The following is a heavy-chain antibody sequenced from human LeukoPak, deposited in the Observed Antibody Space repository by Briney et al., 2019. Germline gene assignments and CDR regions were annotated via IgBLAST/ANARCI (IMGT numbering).Heavy chain of an antibody. D-gene: IGHD3-22*01. CDR1: GFTVSSNY. CDR3: ARARGTYDSSGYYPDY. CDR2: TYSGGST. Sequence: GGSLRLSCAASGFTVSSNYMSWVRQAPGKGLEWVSVTYSGGSTYYADSVKGRFTISRDNSKNTLYLQMNSLRAEDTAVYYCARARGTYDSSGYYPDYWGQGTLVTVSS. V-gene: IGHV3-66*01. J-gene: IGHJ4*02.